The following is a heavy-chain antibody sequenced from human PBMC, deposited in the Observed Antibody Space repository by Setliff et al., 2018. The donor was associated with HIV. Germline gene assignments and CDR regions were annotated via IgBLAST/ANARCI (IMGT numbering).Heavy chain of an antibody. Sequence: GGSLRLSCAASGFTFSTYGMPWVRQAPGKGLEWVAFIRYDGSNKYYADSVKGRFTISRDNSKNTLHLQMNSLRAEDTALYYCAKDMEYDTSVYYHWYFDLWGRGALVTVSS. D-gene: IGHD3-22*01. CDR2: IRYDGSNK. V-gene: IGHV3-30*02. CDR3: AKDMEYDTSVYYHWYFDL. CDR1: GFTFSTYG. J-gene: IGHJ2*01.